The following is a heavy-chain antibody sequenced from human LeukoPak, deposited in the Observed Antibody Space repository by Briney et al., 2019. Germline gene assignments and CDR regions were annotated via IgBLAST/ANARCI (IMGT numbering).Heavy chain of an antibody. J-gene: IGHJ3*02. D-gene: IGHD3-22*01. V-gene: IGHV1-69*04. CDR1: GGTFSSYA. CDR2: IIPIFGIA. CDR3: AILQGLAIVVVPHDAFDI. Sequence: SVRVSCKASGGTFSSYAISWVRQAPGQGLEWMGRIIPIFGIANYARKFQGRVTVTADKSTSTAYMELSSLRSEDTAVYHCAILQGLAIVVVPHDAFDIWGQGTMVTVSS.